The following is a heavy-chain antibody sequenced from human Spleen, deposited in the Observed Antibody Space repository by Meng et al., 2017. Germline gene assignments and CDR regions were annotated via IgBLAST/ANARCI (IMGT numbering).Heavy chain of an antibody. V-gene: IGHV4-39*07. J-gene: IGHJ4*02. Sequence: SETLSLTCTVSGGSISSSSYYWGWIRQPPGKGLEWIGSIYYSGSTYYNPSLKSRVSISLDTSKNQFSLKLNSVTAADTAVYYCARGITYYYDSSTYYRYYFDYWGQGTLVTVSS. CDR1: GGSISSSSYY. CDR3: ARGITYYYDSSTYYRYYFDY. CDR2: IYYSGST. D-gene: IGHD3-22*01.